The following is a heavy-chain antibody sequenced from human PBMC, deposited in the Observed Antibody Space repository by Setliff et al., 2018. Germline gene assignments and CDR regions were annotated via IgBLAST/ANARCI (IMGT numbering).Heavy chain of an antibody. Sequence: KPSETLSLTCTVSGGSISSYYWSWIRQPPGKGLEWIGYIYYSGSTNYNPSLKSRVTISVDTSKNQFSLKLSSVTAADTAVYYCARHRIAAAVHMDVWGKGTTVTVSS. CDR1: GGSISSYY. CDR3: ARHRIAAAVHMDV. D-gene: IGHD6-13*01. V-gene: IGHV4-59*08. J-gene: IGHJ6*03. CDR2: IYYSGST.